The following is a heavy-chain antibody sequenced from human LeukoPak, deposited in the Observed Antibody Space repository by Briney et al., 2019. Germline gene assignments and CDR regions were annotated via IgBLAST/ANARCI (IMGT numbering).Heavy chain of an antibody. CDR3: ARELSGGAAADH. CDR2: IDSGGST. CDR1: GFAVSSNY. J-gene: IGHJ4*02. Sequence: PGGSLRLSCAASGFAVSSNYMSWVRQAPGKGLEWVSVIDSGGSTYYADSVKGRFTLSRDNSKNTLYLQMSGLRAEDTAVYYCARELSGGAAADHWGQGTLVTVSS. D-gene: IGHD6-13*01. V-gene: IGHV3-53*01.